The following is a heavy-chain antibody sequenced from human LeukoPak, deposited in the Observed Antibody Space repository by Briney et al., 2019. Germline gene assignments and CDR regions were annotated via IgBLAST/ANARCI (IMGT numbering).Heavy chain of an antibody. J-gene: IGHJ3*02. CDR1: GFTFSSYA. CDR3: ANPITIFGVVIISSPDAFDI. V-gene: IGHV3-23*01. D-gene: IGHD3-3*01. Sequence: QTGGSLRLSCAASGFTFSSYATSWVRQAPGKGLEWVSAISGSGGSTYYADSVKGRFTISRDNSKNTLYLQMNSLRAEDTAVYYCANPITIFGVVIISSPDAFDIWGQGTTVTVSS. CDR2: ISGSGGST.